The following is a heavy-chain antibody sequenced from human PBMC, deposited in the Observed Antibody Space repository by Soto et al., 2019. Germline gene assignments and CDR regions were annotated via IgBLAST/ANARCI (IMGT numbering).Heavy chain of an antibody. Sequence: PSETLSLTCTVSGGSVSSGSYYWSWIRQPPGKGLEWIGYIYYSGSTNYNPSLKSRVTISVDTSKNQFSLKLSSVTAADTAVYYCARGVAVAGSDYWGQGTLVTVSS. D-gene: IGHD6-19*01. CDR1: GGSVSSGSYY. CDR3: ARGVAVAGSDY. CDR2: IYYSGST. V-gene: IGHV4-61*01. J-gene: IGHJ4*02.